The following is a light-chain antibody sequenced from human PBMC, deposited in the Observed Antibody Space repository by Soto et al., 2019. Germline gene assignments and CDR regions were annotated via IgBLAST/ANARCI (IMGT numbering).Light chain of an antibody. J-gene: IGKJ1*01. CDR1: QTISNW. CDR3: QQYSTFWT. V-gene: IGKV1-5*01. Sequence: IQMTQSPSTLSASVGDRVTITCRASQTISNWLAWYQQKPGKAPKLLIYDVSSLQSGVPSRFSGSGSGTAFTLTISSLQPDDSATYYCQQYSTFWTFGQGTKVDIK. CDR2: DVS.